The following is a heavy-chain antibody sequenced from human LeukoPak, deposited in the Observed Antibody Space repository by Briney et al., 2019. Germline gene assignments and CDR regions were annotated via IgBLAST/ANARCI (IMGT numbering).Heavy chain of an antibody. CDR2: IKQDGSEK. J-gene: IGHJ6*03. CDR3: ARDMYSSGWPYYYYYMDV. CDR1: GFTFSSYW. V-gene: IGHV3-7*01. Sequence: PGGSLRLSCAASGFTFSSYWMSWVRQAPGKGLEWVANIKQDGSEKYYVDSVKGRLTISRDNAKNSLYLQMDSLRAEDTAVYYCARDMYSSGWPYYYYYMDVWGKGTTVTVSS. D-gene: IGHD6-19*01.